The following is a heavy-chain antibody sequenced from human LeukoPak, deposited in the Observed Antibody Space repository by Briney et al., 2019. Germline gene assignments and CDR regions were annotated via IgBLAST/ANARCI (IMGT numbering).Heavy chain of an antibody. J-gene: IGHJ3*02. V-gene: IGHV3-21*05. CDR2: ISHDGKKI. Sequence: GGSLRLSCAASGLTFTKYSMNWVRQAPGKGREGISYISHDGKKITYADSVKGRFTISRDNAKNSLYLQMNSLRAEDTAVYYCARGQSSSSAGDHAFDIWGQGTMVTVSS. CDR1: GLTFTKYS. D-gene: IGHD6-6*01. CDR3: ARGQSSSSAGDHAFDI.